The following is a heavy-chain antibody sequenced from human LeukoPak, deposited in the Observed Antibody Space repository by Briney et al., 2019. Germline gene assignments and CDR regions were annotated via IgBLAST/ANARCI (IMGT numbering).Heavy chain of an antibody. CDR3: ARAHATFIFGVPAAYFDY. CDR1: GFTFSSYS. D-gene: IGHD2-2*01. Sequence: GGSLRLSCAASGFTFSSYSMNWVRQAPGKGLEWVSSISSSSSYIYYADSVKGRFTISRDNAKNSLYLQMNSLRAEDTAVYYCARAHATFIFGVPAAYFDYWGQGTLVTVSS. J-gene: IGHJ4*02. CDR2: ISSSSSYI. V-gene: IGHV3-21*01.